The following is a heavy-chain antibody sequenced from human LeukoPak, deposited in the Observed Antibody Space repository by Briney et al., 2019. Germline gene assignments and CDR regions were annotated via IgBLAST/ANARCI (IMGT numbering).Heavy chain of an antibody. CDR1: GYSISSGYY. J-gene: IGHJ6*03. D-gene: IGHD2-15*01. V-gene: IGHV4-38-2*02. CDR3: ARSVEGYCSGGSCYSYYYYMDV. Sequence: SETLSLTCTVSGYSISSGYYWGWIRQPSGKGLEWTGSIDHSGSTYYNPSLKSRITISVDTSKNQFSLKLSSVTAADTAVYYCARSVEGYCSGGSCYSYYYYMDVWGKGTTVTVSS. CDR2: IDHSGST.